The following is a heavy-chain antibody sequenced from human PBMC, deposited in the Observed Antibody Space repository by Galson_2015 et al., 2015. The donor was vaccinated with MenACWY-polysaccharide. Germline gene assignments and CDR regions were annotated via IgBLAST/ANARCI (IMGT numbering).Heavy chain of an antibody. D-gene: IGHD3-3*01. J-gene: IGHJ4*02. CDR3: ARAGIRDVVPTARFSPAPDY. CDR2: ISGNGDNT. V-gene: IGHV3-23*01. CDR1: GFTFNNFA. Sequence: SLRLSCAASGFTFNNFAMSLVRQAPGKGLEWVSAISGNGDNTYYADSVRGRFTISRDTSRNTLYLQMRSLRADDTALYYCARAGIRDVVPTARFSPAPDYWGQGTLVTVSS.